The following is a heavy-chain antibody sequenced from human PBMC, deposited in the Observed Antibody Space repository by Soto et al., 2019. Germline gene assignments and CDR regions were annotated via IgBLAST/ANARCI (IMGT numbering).Heavy chain of an antibody. V-gene: IGHV4-59*08. CDR2: IYYSGST. D-gene: IGHD3-10*01. CDR1: GGSISSYY. Sequence: SETLSLTCTVSGGSISSYYWSWIRQPPGKGLEWIGYIYYSGSTNYNPSLKSRVTISVDTSKNQFSLKLSSVTAADTAVYYCARKGDWFGELLGSLYYYYYGMDVWGQGTTVTVSS. J-gene: IGHJ6*02. CDR3: ARKGDWFGELLGSLYYYYYGMDV.